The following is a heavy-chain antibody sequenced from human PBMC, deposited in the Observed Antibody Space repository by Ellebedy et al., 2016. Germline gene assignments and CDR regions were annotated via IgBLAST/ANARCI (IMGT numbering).Heavy chain of an antibody. V-gene: IGHV3-7*01. Sequence: GGSLRLSCAASGFTFSNYWMAWVRQAPGKGLEWVANIKQDGGATYYVDSVKGRFTISRDNTKNSLFLQMNSLRGEDTGVYYCAREVAAAGESDYWGQGTQVTVSS. D-gene: IGHD6-13*01. J-gene: IGHJ4*02. CDR3: AREVAAAGESDY. CDR2: IKQDGGAT. CDR1: GFTFSNYW.